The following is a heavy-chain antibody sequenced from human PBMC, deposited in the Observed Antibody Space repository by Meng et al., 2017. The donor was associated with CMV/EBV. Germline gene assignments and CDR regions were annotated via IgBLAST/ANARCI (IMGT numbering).Heavy chain of an antibody. D-gene: IGHD2-2*02. Sequence: GESLKISCAASGFTFSSYGMHWVRQAPGKRLEWVAFIRYDGSNKYYADSVKGRFTISRDNSKNTLYLQMNSLRAEDTAVYYCANCCSSTSCYTRSDYWGQGTLVTVSS. J-gene: IGHJ4*02. V-gene: IGHV3-30*02. CDR2: IRYDGSNK. CDR3: ANCCSSTSCYTRSDY. CDR1: GFTFSSYG.